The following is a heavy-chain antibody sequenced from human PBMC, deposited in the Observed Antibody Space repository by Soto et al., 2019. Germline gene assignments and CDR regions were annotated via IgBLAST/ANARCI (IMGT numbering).Heavy chain of an antibody. D-gene: IGHD5-12*01. CDR2: INHIGST. J-gene: IGHJ4*02. CDR1: GGSFSGYY. CDR3: ARKTGYEVFDF. Sequence: SLTCAVYGGSFSGYYWTWIRQPPGTGLEWIGEINHIGSTNYNPSLKSRVTISVDTSKNQFFLMLTSVTAADTAVYYCARKTGYEVFDFXGQG. V-gene: IGHV4-34*01.